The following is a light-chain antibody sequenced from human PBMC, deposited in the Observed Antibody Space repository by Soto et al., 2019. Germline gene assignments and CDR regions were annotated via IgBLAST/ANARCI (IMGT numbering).Light chain of an antibody. V-gene: IGLV2-14*03. J-gene: IGLJ7*01. CDR2: DVS. Sequence: QSALTQPASVSGSPGQSITISCTGTSSDVGGYNHVSWYQQHPDKAPKLLIYDVSDRPSGVSNRFSGSKSGNTASLTISGLQAEAEADYYCSSYTSSSTTVFGGGTQLTVL. CDR3: SSYTSSSTTV. CDR1: SSDVGGYNH.